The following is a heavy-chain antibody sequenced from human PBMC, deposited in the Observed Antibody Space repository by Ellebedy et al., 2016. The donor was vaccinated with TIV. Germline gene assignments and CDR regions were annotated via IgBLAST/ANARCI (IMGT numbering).Heavy chain of an antibody. CDR1: GGTFTSYA. Sequence: ASVKVSCKASGGTFTSYAISWVRQAPGQGLEWMGGIIPILGIPNYAQKFQGRVTITADKSMSTAYMELSSLRSEDTAVYYCARIAPTAVTFDLYYFDYWGQGTLITVSS. CDR3: ARIAPTAVTFDLYYFDY. V-gene: IGHV1-69*10. D-gene: IGHD4-23*01. J-gene: IGHJ4*02. CDR2: IIPILGIP.